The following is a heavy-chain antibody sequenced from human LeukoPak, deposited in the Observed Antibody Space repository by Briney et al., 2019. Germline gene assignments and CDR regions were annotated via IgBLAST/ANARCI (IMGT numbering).Heavy chain of an antibody. CDR2: INPTSGGT. CDR3: ARLVGLSTTASY. J-gene: IGHJ4*02. Sequence: GASVKVSCKASGYTFIGYYLHWVRQDPGQGLEWMGWINPTSGGTNYAQKFQDRVTMTRDTSINTAYLELSRLTADDTAVYYCARLVGLSTTASYWGQGTLVIVSS. CDR1: GYTFIGYY. D-gene: IGHD5/OR15-5a*01. V-gene: IGHV1-2*02.